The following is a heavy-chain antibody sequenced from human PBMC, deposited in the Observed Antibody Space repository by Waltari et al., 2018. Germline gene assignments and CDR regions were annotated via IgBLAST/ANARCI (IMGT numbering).Heavy chain of an antibody. CDR1: GDSITTYS. Sequence: QVQLQESGPGLVKPSETLSLTCTVSGDSITTYSWHWIRQAPGRGLEWISYISYSGGTNYTAGTHYNPSLQSRITMSIDTSKNQFSLNLRSVTAADTAIYYCARQRYYYDDSGYYHHFDYWGQGTLVTVSS. CDR2: ISYSGGT. CDR3: ARQRYYYDDSGYYHHFDY. J-gene: IGHJ4*02. D-gene: IGHD3-22*01. V-gene: IGHV4-59*08.